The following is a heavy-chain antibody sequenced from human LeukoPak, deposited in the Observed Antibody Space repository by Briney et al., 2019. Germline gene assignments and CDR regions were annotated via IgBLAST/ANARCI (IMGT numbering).Heavy chain of an antibody. Sequence: ASVKVSCKASGDTFTSYGISWVRQAPGQGLEWMGWISAYNGNTNYAQKLQGRVTMTTDTSTSTAYMELRSLRSDDTAVYYCAREGSITMVRGVINYWGQGTLVTVSS. CDR2: ISAYNGNT. D-gene: IGHD3-10*01. CDR3: AREGSITMVRGVINY. J-gene: IGHJ4*02. V-gene: IGHV1-18*01. CDR1: GDTFTSYG.